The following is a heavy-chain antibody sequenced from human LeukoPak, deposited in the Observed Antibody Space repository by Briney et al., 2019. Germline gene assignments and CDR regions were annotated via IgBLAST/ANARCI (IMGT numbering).Heavy chain of an antibody. CDR3: ARLQTTSGAYYYYYMDV. CDR2: IYSGGST. Sequence: PGGSLRLSCAASGFTVSSNYMSWVRQAPGKGLEWVSVIYSGGSTYYADSVKGRFTISRDNSKNTLYLQMNSLRAEDTAVYYCARLQTTSGAYYYYYMDVWGKGTTVTVSS. J-gene: IGHJ6*03. D-gene: IGHD1-26*01. V-gene: IGHV3-53*01. CDR1: GFTVSSNY.